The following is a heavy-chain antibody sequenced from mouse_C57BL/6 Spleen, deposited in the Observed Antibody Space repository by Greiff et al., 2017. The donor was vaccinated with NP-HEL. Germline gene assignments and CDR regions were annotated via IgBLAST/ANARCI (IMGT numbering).Heavy chain of an antibody. J-gene: IGHJ3*01. CDR1: GYTFTSYW. CDR2: IDPSDSYT. D-gene: IGHD2-1*01. Sequence: QVQLQQPGAELVKPGASVKLSCKASGYTFTSYWMQWVKQRPGQGLEWIGEIDPSDSYTNYNQKFKGKATLTVDTSSSTAYMQLSSLTSEDSAVEYCARRGYGNYFAYWGQGTPVTVSA. CDR3: ARRGYGNYFAY. V-gene: IGHV1-50*01.